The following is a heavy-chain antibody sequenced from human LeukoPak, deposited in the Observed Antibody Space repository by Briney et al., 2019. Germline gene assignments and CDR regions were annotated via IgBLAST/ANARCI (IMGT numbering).Heavy chain of an antibody. J-gene: IGHJ4*02. CDR1: GGSISSYY. CDR2: IYYSGST. Sequence: SETLSLTCTVSGGSISSYYWSWIRQPPGKGLEWIGYIYYSGSTNYNPSLKSRVTISVDTSKNQFSLKLSSVTAADTAVYCCARAISGYYYPFDYWGQGTLVTVSS. CDR3: ARAISGYYYPFDY. V-gene: IGHV4-59*12. D-gene: IGHD3-22*01.